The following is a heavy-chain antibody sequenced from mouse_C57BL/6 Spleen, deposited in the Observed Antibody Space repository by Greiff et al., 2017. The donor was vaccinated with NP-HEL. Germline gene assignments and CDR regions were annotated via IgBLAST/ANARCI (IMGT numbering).Heavy chain of an antibody. CDR3: ARHETLYYAMDY. J-gene: IGHJ4*01. Sequence: VQGVESGAELVKPGASVKLSCKASGYTFTEYTIHWVKQRSGQGLEWIGWFYPGSGSIKYNEKFKDKATLTADKSSSTVYMELSRLTSEDSAVYFCARHETLYYAMDYWGQGTSVTVSS. CDR1: GYTFTEYT. V-gene: IGHV1-62-2*01. CDR2: FYPGSGSI.